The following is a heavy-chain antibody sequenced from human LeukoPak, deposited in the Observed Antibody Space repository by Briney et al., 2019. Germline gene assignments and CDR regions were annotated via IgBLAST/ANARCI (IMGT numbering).Heavy chain of an antibody. CDR1: GYTFTSYG. J-gene: IGHJ5*02. Sequence: ASVKVSCEASGYTFTSYGISWVRQAPGQGLEGMGWISAYNGNTNYAQKLQGRVTMTTDTSTSTAYMELRSLRSDDTAVYYCARMDIVVVVAAWFDPWGQGTLVTVSS. CDR3: ARMDIVVVVAAWFDP. V-gene: IGHV1-18*01. CDR2: ISAYNGNT. D-gene: IGHD2-15*01.